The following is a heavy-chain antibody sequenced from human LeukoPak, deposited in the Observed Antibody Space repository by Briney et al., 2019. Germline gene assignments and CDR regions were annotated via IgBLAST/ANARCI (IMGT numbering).Heavy chain of an antibody. V-gene: IGHV3-30*04. Sequence: PGRSLRLSCAASGFTFSNAGIHWVRLAAGKGLEWASFISHDGANKYYSDSVDGRFTVSRLNSQNTVYLQMTNLRPDDTAIYYCASEDVDTGDFWGQGTLVTVSS. CDR3: ASEDVDTGDF. CDR1: GFTFSNAG. J-gene: IGHJ4*02. D-gene: IGHD5-18*01. CDR2: ISHDGANK.